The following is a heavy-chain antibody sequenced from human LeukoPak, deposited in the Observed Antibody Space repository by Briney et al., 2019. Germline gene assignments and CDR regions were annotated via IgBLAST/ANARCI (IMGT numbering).Heavy chain of an antibody. CDR1: GFTFRSYA. CDR3: ARLPPGPGLYYHDY. D-gene: IGHD1-14*01. V-gene: IGHV3-23*01. Sequence: GGSLRLSCAASGFTFRSYAMSWVRQAPGQGLEWVSSISGGGGGTYYANSVKGRFTISRDNSKSTLYLQMNGLRAEDTAVYYCARLPPGPGLYYHDYWGQGTLVTVSS. J-gene: IGHJ4*02. CDR2: ISGGGGGT.